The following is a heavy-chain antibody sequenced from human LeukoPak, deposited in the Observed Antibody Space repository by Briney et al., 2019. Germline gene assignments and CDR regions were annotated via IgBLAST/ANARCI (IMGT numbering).Heavy chain of an antibody. CDR3: ARERIAAAGRGFDP. J-gene: IGHJ5*02. D-gene: IGHD6-13*01. V-gene: IGHV1-18*01. CDR2: ISAYNGNT. CDR1: GYTFTSYG. Sequence: ASVTVSCKASGYTFTSYGISWVRQGPGQGLEWTGWISAYNGNTNYAQKLQGRVTMTTDTSTSTAYMELRSLRSDDTAVYSCARERIAAAGRGFDPWGQGTLVTVSS.